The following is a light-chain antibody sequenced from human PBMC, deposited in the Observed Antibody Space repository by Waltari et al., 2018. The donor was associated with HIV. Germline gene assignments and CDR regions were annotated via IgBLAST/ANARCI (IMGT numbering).Light chain of an antibody. V-gene: IGLV1-44*01. Sequence: HSVLIQPPSASGTPGQTVILSCSGNTSNIANNDVTWYQHFPGSAPKLLIYMNNYRPSGVPDRFAGSRSGTSASLTISGLQIEDEAQYYCATWDDSLNGVFGAGTRLTVL. CDR2: MNN. CDR3: ATWDDSLNGV. J-gene: IGLJ3*02. CDR1: TSNIANND.